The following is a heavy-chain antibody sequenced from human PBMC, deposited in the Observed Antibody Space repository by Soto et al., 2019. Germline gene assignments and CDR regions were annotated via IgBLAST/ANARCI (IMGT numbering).Heavy chain of an antibody. CDR2: IYYSGST. CDR1: GGSISSYY. CDR3: ARWARGDCSGGSCYSGRYYYYYYMDV. J-gene: IGHJ6*03. V-gene: IGHV4-59*08. D-gene: IGHD2-15*01. Sequence: PSETLSLTCTVSGGSISSYYWSWIRQPPGKGLEWIGYIYYSGSTNYNPSLKSRVTISVDTSKNQFSLKLSSVTAADTAVYYCARWARGDCSGGSCYSGRYYYYYYMDVWGKGTTVTVSS.